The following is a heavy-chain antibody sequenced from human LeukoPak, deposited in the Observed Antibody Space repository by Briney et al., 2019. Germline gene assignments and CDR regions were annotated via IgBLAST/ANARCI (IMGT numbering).Heavy chain of an antibody. D-gene: IGHD6-6*01. CDR2: INPNGGRT. CDR1: GYTFTNYQ. CDR3: ARERPSTVAARQPPDHYGIDV. J-gene: IGHJ6*02. Sequence: ASVKVSCKASGYTFTNYQIHWVRQAPGQGLEWMGIINPNGGRTIYAQNFKGRVTMTRDTSTTTVYMGLRSLRSDDTAVYYCARERPSTVAARQPPDHYGIDVWGQGTTVIVTS. V-gene: IGHV1-46*01.